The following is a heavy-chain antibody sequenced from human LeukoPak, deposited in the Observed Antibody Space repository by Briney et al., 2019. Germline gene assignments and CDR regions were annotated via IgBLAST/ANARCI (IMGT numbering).Heavy chain of an antibody. CDR2: INHSGST. J-gene: IGHJ6*03. CDR3: ARGYCTNGVCRKHAVRYYYMSV. D-gene: IGHD2-8*01. V-gene: IGHV4-34*01. CDR1: GGSFSGYY. Sequence: PSETLSLTCAVYGGSFSGYYWSWIRQPPGKGLEWIGEINHSGSTNYNPSLKSRVTISVDTSKNQFSLKLSSVTAADTAVYYCARGYCTNGVCRKHAVRYYYMSVWGKGTTVTVSS.